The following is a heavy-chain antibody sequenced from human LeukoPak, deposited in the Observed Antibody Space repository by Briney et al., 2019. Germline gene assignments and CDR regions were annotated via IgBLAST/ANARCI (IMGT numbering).Heavy chain of an antibody. Sequence: GGSLRLSCAASGLTFSRYSMNWVRQAPGKGPEWVSAITSSSSYTYYADSVKGRFTISRDDAKNSLYLQMNNLRAEDTAMYYCSGYNWFDPWGQGTLVTVSS. CDR3: SGYNWFDP. CDR2: ITSSSSYT. J-gene: IGHJ5*02. CDR1: GLTFSRYS. V-gene: IGHV3-21*01.